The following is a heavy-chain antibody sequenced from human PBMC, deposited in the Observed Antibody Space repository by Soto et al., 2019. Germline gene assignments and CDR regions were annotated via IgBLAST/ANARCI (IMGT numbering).Heavy chain of an antibody. CDR1: GFTFDDFA. V-gene: IGHV3-9*01. J-gene: IGHJ6*02. CDR2: VDWNSGST. D-gene: IGHD6-25*01. CDR3: VKGRGSYEVKFGMDV. Sequence: EVQLVESGGGLVQPGRSLRLSCAASGFTFDDFAMHWVRQAPGKGLEWVSGVDWNSGSTAYADSVKGRFTTSRDNARNSLYLQMNSLRAEDTALYYCVKGRGSYEVKFGMDVWGQGTTVTVSS.